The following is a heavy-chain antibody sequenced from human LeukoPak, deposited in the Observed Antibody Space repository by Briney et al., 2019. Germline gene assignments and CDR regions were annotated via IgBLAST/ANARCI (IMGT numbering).Heavy chain of an antibody. J-gene: IGHJ6*02. Sequence: ASVKVSCKASGYTFTSYGISWVRQAPGQGLEWVGLISAYNGNTNYAQELQGRVTMTTDTSTSTAYIELRSLRSDDTAVYYRARSTYYDFWSGYSNYYYGMDVWGQGTTVTVSS. CDR3: ARSTYYDFWSGYSNYYYGMDV. D-gene: IGHD3-3*01. V-gene: IGHV1-18*01. CDR2: ISAYNGNT. CDR1: GYTFTSYG.